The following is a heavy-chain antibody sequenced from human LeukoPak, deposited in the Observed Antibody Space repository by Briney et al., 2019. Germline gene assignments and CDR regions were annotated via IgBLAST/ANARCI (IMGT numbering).Heavy chain of an antibody. CDR2: TSDDGNDK. CDR1: GFTFSSSA. J-gene: IGHJ3*02. V-gene: IGHV3-30*04. D-gene: IGHD2-2*03. CDR3: ATVDDLDAFGI. Sequence: GGSLRLSCAASGFTFSSSAMHWVRQAPDKGLEWVAVTSDDGNDKYYADSVKGRFTIYRDNSKNTLYLQMNSLRTEDTAIYYFATVDDLDAFGIWGQGTMVTVSS.